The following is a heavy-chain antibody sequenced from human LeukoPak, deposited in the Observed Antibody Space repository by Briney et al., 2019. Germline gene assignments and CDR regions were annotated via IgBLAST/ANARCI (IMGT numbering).Heavy chain of an antibody. V-gene: IGHV1-69*13. CDR3: AREATVTNNWFDP. Sequence: ASVKVSCKASGGTFSSYAISWVRQAPGQGLEWMGGIIPIFGTANYAQKFQGRVTITADESTSTAYMELSSLRSEDTAVNYCAREATVTNNWFDPWGQGTLVTVSS. CDR1: GGTFSSYA. J-gene: IGHJ5*02. CDR2: IIPIFGTA. D-gene: IGHD4-11*01.